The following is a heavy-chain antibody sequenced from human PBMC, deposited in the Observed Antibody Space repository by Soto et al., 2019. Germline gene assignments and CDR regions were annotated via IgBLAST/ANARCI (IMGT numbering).Heavy chain of an antibody. J-gene: IGHJ5*02. CDR2: IYYSGST. V-gene: IGHV4-31*03. D-gene: IGHD3-22*01. CDR1: GGSISSGGYY. Sequence: PSETLSLTCTVSGGSISSGGYYWSWIRQHPGKGLEWIGYIYYSGSTYYNPSLKSRVTISVDTSKNQFSLKLSSVTAADTAVYYCAREGRYYDSSGYYGPFDPWGQGTLVTVSS. CDR3: AREGRYYDSSGYYGPFDP.